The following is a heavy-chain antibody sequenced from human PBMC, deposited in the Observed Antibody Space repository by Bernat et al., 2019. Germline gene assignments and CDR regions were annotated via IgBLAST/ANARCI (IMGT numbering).Heavy chain of an antibody. CDR3: AHSLSDYYDSSGYSPFDY. D-gene: IGHD3-22*01. CDR1: GFSLSTSGVG. J-gene: IGHJ4*02. Sequence: QITLKESGPTLVKPTQTLTLTCTFSGFSLSTSGVGVGWIRQPPGKALEWLALIYWDDDKRYSPSLKSRLTITKDTSKNQVVLTMNNMDPVDTATYYCAHSLSDYYDSSGYSPFDYWGQGTLVTVSS. V-gene: IGHV2-5*02. CDR2: IYWDDDK.